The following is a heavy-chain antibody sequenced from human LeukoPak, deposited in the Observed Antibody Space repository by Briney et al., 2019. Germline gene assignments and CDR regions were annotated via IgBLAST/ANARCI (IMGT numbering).Heavy chain of an antibody. D-gene: IGHD2-2*01. J-gene: IGHJ4*02. V-gene: IGHV3-7*01. Sequence: PGGSLRLSCAASGFTFSSFSMNWVRQAPGKGLEWVAHIKQDGSEKYYVDSLKGRFTVSRDNGKNSLYLQLNSLRAEDMAVYYCARVHCTSPCCWGSLSFYYWGQGTLVIFSS. CDR3: ARVHCTSPCCWGSLSFYY. CDR2: IKQDGSEK. CDR1: GFTFSSFS.